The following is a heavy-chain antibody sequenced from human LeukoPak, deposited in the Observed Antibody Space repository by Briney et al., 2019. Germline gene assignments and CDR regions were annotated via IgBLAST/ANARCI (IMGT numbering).Heavy chain of an antibody. CDR1: GFTFSSYS. V-gene: IGHV3-21*01. Sequence: GGSLRLSCAASGFTFSSYSMNWVRQAPGKGLEWVSSISTTSRYIHYADSVKGRFTVSRDNAKNSLSLQMNSLRAEDTAVYYCARGNSDYDHDYWGQGTLVTVSS. CDR2: ISTTSRYI. D-gene: IGHD4-11*01. J-gene: IGHJ4*02. CDR3: ARGNSDYDHDY.